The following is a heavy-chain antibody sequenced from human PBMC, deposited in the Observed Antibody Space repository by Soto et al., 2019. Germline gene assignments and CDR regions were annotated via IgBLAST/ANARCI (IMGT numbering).Heavy chain of an antibody. J-gene: IGHJ6*02. CDR3: AKGGGLRNQLLYGYYFHGMDV. Sequence: EVQLLQSGGGLVQPGMSLRLSCVASGFSFSRYAMSWVRQAPGKGLEWVSSTSGSGGSAYYADSVKGRFTIARDNSKNALHLEVSSLRAEDTAVYYCAKGGGLRNQLLYGYYFHGMDVWGQGTTVTVSS. D-gene: IGHD3-10*01. CDR1: GFSFSRYA. V-gene: IGHV3-23*01. CDR2: TSGSGGSA.